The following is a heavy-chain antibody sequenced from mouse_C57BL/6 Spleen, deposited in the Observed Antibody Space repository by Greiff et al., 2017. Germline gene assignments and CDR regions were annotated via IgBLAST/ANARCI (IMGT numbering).Heavy chain of an antibody. CDR2: IDPEDGDT. V-gene: IGHV14-1*01. Sequence: VQLQQSGAELVRPGASVKLSCTASGFNIKDYYMHWVKQRPEQGLEWIGRIDPEDGDTEYAPKFQGKATMAADTASNTAYLQLSSLRSEDTAVYYWTTDYYADFDYWGQGTTLTVSS. D-gene: IGHD2-1*01. CDR1: GFNIKDYY. CDR3: TTDYYADFDY. J-gene: IGHJ2*01.